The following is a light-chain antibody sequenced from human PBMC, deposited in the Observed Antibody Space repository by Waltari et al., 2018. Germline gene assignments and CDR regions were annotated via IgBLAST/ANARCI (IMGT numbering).Light chain of an antibody. V-gene: IGKV3-15*01. J-gene: IGKJ4*01. CDR2: DAS. CDR1: QSVSVY. Sequence: EIVLTQSPATLSLSPGERATLSCRASQSVSVYLAWYQQKPGQAPRLLIFDASTRATGIAARFSGSGSGTEFTLTISSLQSEDVAVYYCQQHDNWPLTFGGGTKVEIK. CDR3: QQHDNWPLT.